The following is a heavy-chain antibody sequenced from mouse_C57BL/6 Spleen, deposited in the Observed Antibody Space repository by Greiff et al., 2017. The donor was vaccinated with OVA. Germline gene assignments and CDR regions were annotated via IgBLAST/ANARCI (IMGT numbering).Heavy chain of an antibody. D-gene: IGHD1-1*01. J-gene: IGHJ2*01. CDR3: ARERGDCYGSSLYYFDY. V-gene: IGHV14-2*01. CDR2: IDPEDGET. Sequence: VQLQQSGAELVKPGASVKLSCTASGFNIKDYYMHWVKQRTEQGLEWIGRIDPEDGETKYAPKFPGTATITAYPSSKTAYLPLSSLTSEETAVYYCARERGDCYGSSLYYFDYWGQGTTLTVSS. CDR1: GFNIKDYY.